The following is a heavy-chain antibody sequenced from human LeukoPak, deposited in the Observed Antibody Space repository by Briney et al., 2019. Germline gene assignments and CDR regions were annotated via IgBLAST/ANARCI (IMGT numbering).Heavy chain of an antibody. V-gene: IGHV4-39*01. CDR3: ARHRGYCSSTSCYPPYYYYGMDV. CDR1: GGSISSSSYY. Sequence: SETLSLTCTVSGGSISSSSYYWGWIRQPPGTGLEWIGSIYYSGSTYYNPSLKSRVTISVDTSKNQFSLKLSSVTAADTAVYYCARHRGYCSSTSCYPPYYYYGMDVWGQGTTVTVSS. D-gene: IGHD2-2*01. CDR2: IYYSGST. J-gene: IGHJ6*02.